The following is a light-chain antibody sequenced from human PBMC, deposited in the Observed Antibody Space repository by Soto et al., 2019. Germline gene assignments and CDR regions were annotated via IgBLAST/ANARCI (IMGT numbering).Light chain of an antibody. J-gene: IGKJ2*01. CDR3: QQYNNWPYT. CDR1: QSVSSN. CDR2: GAS. V-gene: IGKV3-15*01. Sequence: EIVMTQSPATLSVSPGERAILSCRASQSVSSNLAWYQQRPGQAPRLLIYGASTRATGIPARFSGSGSGTEFTLTISSLQSEDFAVYYCQQYNNWPYTFGQGTKREIK.